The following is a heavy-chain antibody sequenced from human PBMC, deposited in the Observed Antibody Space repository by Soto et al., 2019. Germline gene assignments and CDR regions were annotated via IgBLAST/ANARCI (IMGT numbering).Heavy chain of an antibody. CDR2: INYSGST. CDR3: ARLPRIQLWLGWLDP. CDR1: GGSISSSSYY. V-gene: IGHV4-39*01. J-gene: IGHJ5*02. Sequence: QLQLQESGPGLVKPSETLSLTCTVSGGSISSSSYYWGWIRQPPGKGLEWIGTINYSGSTYYNPSLNIRVTISVDTSKNQFSLKVGSVTAADTAIYYCARLPRIQLWLGWLDPWGQGTLVTVSS. D-gene: IGHD5-18*01.